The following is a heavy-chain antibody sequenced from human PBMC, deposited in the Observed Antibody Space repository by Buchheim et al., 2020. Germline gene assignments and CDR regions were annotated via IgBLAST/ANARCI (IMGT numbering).Heavy chain of an antibody. D-gene: IGHD2-15*01. J-gene: IGHJ4*02. CDR1: GFTFSSYW. Sequence: VQLVESGGGVVQPGRSLRLSCAASGFTFSSYWMSWVRQAPGKGLEWVANIKQDGSEKYYVDSVKGRFTISRDNAKNSLYLQMNSLRAEDTAVYYCARELGIVVVVAAMDYWGQGTL. V-gene: IGHV3-7*01. CDR3: ARELGIVVVVAAMDY. CDR2: IKQDGSEK.